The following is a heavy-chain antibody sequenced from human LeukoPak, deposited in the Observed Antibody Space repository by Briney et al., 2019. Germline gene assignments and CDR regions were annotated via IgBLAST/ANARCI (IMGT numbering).Heavy chain of an antibody. CDR2: IYYSGST. CDR3: AGTTEGGYTYGYFYYYYMDV. J-gene: IGHJ6*03. Sequence: PSETLSLTCTVSGGSISSSSYYWGWIRQPPGKGLEWIGYIYYSGSTNYNPSLKSRVTISVDTSKNQFSLKLTSVTAADTAVYYCAGTTEGGYTYGYFYYYYMDVWGKGTTVTISS. V-gene: IGHV4-61*05. CDR1: GGSISSSSYY. D-gene: IGHD5-18*01.